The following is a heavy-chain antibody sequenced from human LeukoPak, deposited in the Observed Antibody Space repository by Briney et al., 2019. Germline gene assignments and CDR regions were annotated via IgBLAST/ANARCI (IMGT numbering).Heavy chain of an antibody. J-gene: IGHJ4*02. CDR1: GGSISSSSYY. V-gene: IGHV4-39*07. Sequence: SETLSLTCTVSGGSISSSSYYWGWLRQPPGTGLEWIGSIYYSGSTYYNPSLKSRVTISVDTSKNQFSLKLSSVTAADTAVYYCAREPCSSTSCYGNIDYWGQGTLVTVSS. CDR2: IYYSGST. CDR3: AREPCSSTSCYGNIDY. D-gene: IGHD2-2*01.